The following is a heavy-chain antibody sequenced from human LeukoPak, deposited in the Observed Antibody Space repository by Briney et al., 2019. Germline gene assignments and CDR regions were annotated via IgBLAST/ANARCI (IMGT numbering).Heavy chain of an antibody. V-gene: IGHV3-15*01. CDR3: TTVEWGLLPEYFQH. D-gene: IGHD1-26*01. CDR1: GFTFSNAW. Sequence: GGSLRLSCAASGFTFSNAWMSWVRQAPGKGLEWVGRIKSKTDGGTTDYAAPVKGRFTISRDDSKNTLYLQMNSLKTEDTAVYYCTTVEWGLLPEYFQHWGQGTLVTVSS. J-gene: IGHJ1*01. CDR2: IKSKTDGGTT.